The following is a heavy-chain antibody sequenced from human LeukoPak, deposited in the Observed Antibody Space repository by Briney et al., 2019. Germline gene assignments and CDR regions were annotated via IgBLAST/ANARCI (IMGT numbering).Heavy chain of an antibody. V-gene: IGHV3-30-3*01. D-gene: IGHD1-1*01. CDR2: ISYDGSNK. Sequence: GGSLRLSCAASGFTFSSYAMHWVRQAPGKGLEWVAVISYDGSNKYYADSVKGRFTISRDNSKNTLYLQMNSLRAEDTAVYYCARVIDNQTYNWNDVQGAFDYWGQGTLVTVSS. CDR1: GFTFSSYA. CDR3: ARVIDNQTYNWNDVQGAFDY. J-gene: IGHJ4*02.